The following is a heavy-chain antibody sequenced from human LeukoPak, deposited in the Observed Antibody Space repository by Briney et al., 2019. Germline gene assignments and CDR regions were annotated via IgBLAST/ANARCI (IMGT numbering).Heavy chain of an antibody. J-gene: IGHJ6*03. CDR3: ARCVGDFDWLSGYYYYYMDV. CDR1: GGSISSYY. CDR2: IYYSGST. Sequence: SETLSLTCTVSGGSISSYYWSWIRQPPGKGLEWIGYIYYSGSTNYNPSLKSRVTVSVDTSKNQFSLKLSSVTAADTAVYYCARCVGDFDWLSGYYYYYMDVWGKGTTVTISS. D-gene: IGHD3-9*01. V-gene: IGHV4-59*01.